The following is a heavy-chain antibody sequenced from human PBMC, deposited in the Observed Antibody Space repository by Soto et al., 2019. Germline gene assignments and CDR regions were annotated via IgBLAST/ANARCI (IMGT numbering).Heavy chain of an antibody. CDR3: ARGLDPVELDY. D-gene: IGHD5-12*01. V-gene: IGHV4-59*01. CDR1: GGSISPYY. Sequence: SETLSLTCTVSGGSISPYYWSWIRQAPGVGLEWIAYVYYSGYTHYNPSLKSRVTISVDTSKNQLSLKLTSVTAADTAVYYCARGLDPVELDYWGPGALVTVSS. CDR2: VYYSGYT. J-gene: IGHJ4*02.